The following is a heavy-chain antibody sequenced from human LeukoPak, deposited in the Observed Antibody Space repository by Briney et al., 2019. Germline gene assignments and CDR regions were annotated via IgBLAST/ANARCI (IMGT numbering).Heavy chain of an antibody. J-gene: IGHJ4*02. CDR3: ARDGYGSGKGFFDY. CDR2: ISAYDGNT. Sequence: ASVKVSCKASGYTFISYGFSWVRQAPGQGPEWMGWISAYDGNTKSAQKFQGRVTLTTDTSTSTAYMELRSLRSDDTAVYYCARDGYGSGKGFFDYWGQGTLVTVSS. D-gene: IGHD3-10*01. V-gene: IGHV1-18*01. CDR1: GYTFISYG.